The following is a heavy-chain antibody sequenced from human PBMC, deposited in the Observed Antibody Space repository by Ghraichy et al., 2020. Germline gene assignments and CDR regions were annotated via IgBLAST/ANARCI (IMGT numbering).Heavy chain of an antibody. V-gene: IGHV6-1*01. CDR3: TRDSEYVPNMDGMDV. D-gene: IGHD3-10*02. Sequence: SETLSLTCAISGDSVSSNSAAWNWIRQSPSRGLEWLGRTYYRSKWYSDYAVSVKSRIIINPDTSKNQFSLQLNSVTPEDTAVYYCTRDSEYVPNMDGMDVWGQGTTVTVSS. CDR2: TYYRSKWYS. J-gene: IGHJ6*02. CDR1: GDSVSSNSAA.